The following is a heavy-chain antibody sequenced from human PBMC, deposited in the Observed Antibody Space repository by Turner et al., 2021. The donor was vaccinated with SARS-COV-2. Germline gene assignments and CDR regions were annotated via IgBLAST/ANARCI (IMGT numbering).Heavy chain of an antibody. CDR1: GYTLTELS. D-gene: IGHD2-21*02. Sequence: QVQLVQSGAEVKKPGASVKVSCKVSGYTLTELSMHWVRQAPGKGLEWMGGFDPEDAETVYAQKFQGRGTMTEDTSTDTAYMELSSLRSEDTAVYYCATGYAYCGGDCSIYFWGQGTLVTVSS. V-gene: IGHV1-24*01. CDR2: FDPEDAET. J-gene: IGHJ4*02. CDR3: ATGYAYCGGDCSIYF.